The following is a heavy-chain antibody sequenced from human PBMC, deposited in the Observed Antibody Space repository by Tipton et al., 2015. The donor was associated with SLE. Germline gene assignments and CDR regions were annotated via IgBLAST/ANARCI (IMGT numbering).Heavy chain of an antibody. CDR2: IIRSVST. CDR3: ARDKGTVVVLHAFDI. J-gene: IGHJ3*02. D-gene: IGHD3-22*01. Sequence: TLSLTCAVYGGSFIGYYWSWIRQPPGKGLEWIGEIIRSVSTNYNPSLKSRVTISVDTSKNQFSLKLGSVTAADTAVYYCARDKGTVVVLHAFDIWDQGTMVNVST. V-gene: IGHV4-34*12. CDR1: GGSFIGYY.